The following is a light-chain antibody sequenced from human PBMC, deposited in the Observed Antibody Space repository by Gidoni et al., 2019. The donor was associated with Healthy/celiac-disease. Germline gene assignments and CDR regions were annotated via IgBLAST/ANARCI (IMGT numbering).Light chain of an antibody. J-gene: IGKJ2*01. CDR1: QSISSY. Sequence: DIQMTQSPSSLSASVGDRVTITCRASQSISSYLNWYQQQPGKAPMLLIYAASSLQSGVPSRFSGSVSGTDFTLTISSLQPEDFATYYCQQSYSTPPYTFGQGTKLEIK. CDR2: AAS. V-gene: IGKV1-39*01. CDR3: QQSYSTPPYT.